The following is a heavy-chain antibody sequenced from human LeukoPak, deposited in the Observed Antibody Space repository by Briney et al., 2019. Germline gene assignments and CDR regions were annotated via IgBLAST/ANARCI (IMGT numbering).Heavy chain of an antibody. D-gene: IGHD3-3*01. V-gene: IGHV3-48*02. CDR2: ISRSSRTI. CDR1: GFTFSSYS. Sequence: PGGSLRLSCAASGFTFSSYSMNWVHQAPGKGLEWVSYISRSSRTIYYADSVKGRFTISRDNAKNSLYLQMNSLRDEDTAVYYCAVFLEWQGATYYGMDVWGQGTTVTVSS. J-gene: IGHJ6*02. CDR3: AVFLEWQGATYYGMDV.